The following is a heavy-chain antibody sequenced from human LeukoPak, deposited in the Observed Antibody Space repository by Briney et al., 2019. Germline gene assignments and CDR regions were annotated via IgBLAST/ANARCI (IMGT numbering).Heavy chain of an antibody. CDR2: INPNSGGT. Sequence: ASVKVSCKASGYTFTGYYMHWVRQAHGQGLEWMGRINPNSGGTNYAQKFQGRVTMTRDTSISTAYMELSRLRSDDTAVYYCARALAAAAGPRDWGQGTLVTVSS. CDR1: GYTFTGYY. V-gene: IGHV1-2*06. J-gene: IGHJ4*02. CDR3: ARALAAAAGPRD. D-gene: IGHD6-13*01.